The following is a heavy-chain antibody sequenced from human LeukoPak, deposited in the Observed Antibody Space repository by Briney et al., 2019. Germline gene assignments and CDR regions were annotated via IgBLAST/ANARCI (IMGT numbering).Heavy chain of an antibody. Sequence: GGSLRLSCAASGFTVSSNYMSWVRQAPGKGLEWVSVIYSGGSTYYADSVKGRFTISRDNSKNTLYLQMNSLRAEDTAVYYCARDRRPYYGSVIYGMDVWGQGTTVTVSS. V-gene: IGHV3-53*01. CDR2: IYSGGST. D-gene: IGHD3-10*01. CDR1: GFTVSSNY. CDR3: ARDRRPYYGSVIYGMDV. J-gene: IGHJ6*02.